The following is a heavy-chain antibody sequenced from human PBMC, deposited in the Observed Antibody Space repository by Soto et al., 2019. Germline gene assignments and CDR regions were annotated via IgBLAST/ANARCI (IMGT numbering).Heavy chain of an antibody. J-gene: IGHJ4*02. CDR1: GFTFSSYG. V-gene: IGHV3-30*03. CDR3: ARVGYVWGSYCTYYVDY. CDR2: ISYDGSNK. D-gene: IGHD3-16*01. Sequence: GGSLRLSCAASGFTFSSYGMHWVRQAPGKGLEWVAVISYDGSNKYYADSVKGRFTISRDNSKNTLYLQMNSLRAEDTAVYYCARVGYVWGSYCTYYVDYWGQGTLVTVSS.